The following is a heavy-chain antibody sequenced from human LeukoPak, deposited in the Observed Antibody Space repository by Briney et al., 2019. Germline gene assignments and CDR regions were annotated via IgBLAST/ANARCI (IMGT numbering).Heavy chain of an antibody. D-gene: IGHD1-26*01. CDR3: AKGYSGSYYGNDY. J-gene: IGHJ4*02. CDR1: GFTFSSYV. CDR2: ISYDGSNE. V-gene: IGHV3-30*04. Sequence: TGGSLRLSCAASGFTFSSYVMHWVRQAPGKGLEWVAIISYDGSNEYYADSVKGRFTISRDNSKNTLYLLMNSLRAEDTAVYYCAKGYSGSYYGNDYWGQGTLVTVSS.